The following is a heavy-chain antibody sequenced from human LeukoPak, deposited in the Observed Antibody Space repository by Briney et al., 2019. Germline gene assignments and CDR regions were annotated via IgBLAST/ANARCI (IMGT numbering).Heavy chain of an antibody. Sequence: GGSLRLSCAASGFTFNNYAMSWVRQAPGKGLEWVSGISGSGSNTYYADSVKGRFTISRDKSKNTLYLQMNSLRADDTAVYYCAKELAMKVVVTLGYWGQGTLVTVSS. CDR3: AKELAMKVVVTLGY. J-gene: IGHJ4*02. D-gene: IGHD3-22*01. V-gene: IGHV3-23*01. CDR1: GFTFNNYA. CDR2: ISGSGSNT.